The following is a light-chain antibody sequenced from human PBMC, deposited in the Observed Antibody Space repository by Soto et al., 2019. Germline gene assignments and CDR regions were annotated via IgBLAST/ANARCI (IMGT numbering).Light chain of an antibody. CDR3: EQYSDNWT. Sequence: DIQMTQSPSTLSASVGDRVTITCRASQSISSWLAWYQQKPGTAPKLLIYKASTLQIGVPSRFSGSGSGTEFTVPISSLQADDFATYYCEQYSDNWTFGQGSKVEIK. CDR1: QSISSW. V-gene: IGKV1-5*03. CDR2: KAS. J-gene: IGKJ1*01.